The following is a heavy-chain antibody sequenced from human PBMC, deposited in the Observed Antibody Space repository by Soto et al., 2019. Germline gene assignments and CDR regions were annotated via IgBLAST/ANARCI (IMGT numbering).Heavy chain of an antibody. V-gene: IGHV3-30-3*01. Sequence: PGGSLRLSCAASGFTFSSYAMHWVRQAPGKGLEWVAVISYDGSNKYYADSVKGRFTISRDNSKNTLYLQMNSLRAEDTAVYYCARVRSPERGMDVWGQGTTVTVSS. CDR2: ISYDGSNK. CDR3: ARVRSPERGMDV. CDR1: GFTFSSYA. D-gene: IGHD1-26*01. J-gene: IGHJ6*02.